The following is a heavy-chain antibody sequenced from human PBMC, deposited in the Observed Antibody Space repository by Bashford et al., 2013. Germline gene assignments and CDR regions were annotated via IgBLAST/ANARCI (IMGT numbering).Heavy chain of an antibody. D-gene: IGHD5-12*01. J-gene: IGHJ6*02. CDR2: IVVGSGKA. V-gene: IGHV1-58*01. CDR3: ARQGRGYSGYDYYYYGMDV. Sequence: VASVKVSCKASGGNFVSSGVQWVRQARGQRLEWIGWIVVGSGKANYAQNFQERVTITSDMSTSTVYMEVTSLKASDTAMYYCARQGRGYSGYDYYYYGMDVWGQGTTVTVSS. CDR1: GGNFVSSG.